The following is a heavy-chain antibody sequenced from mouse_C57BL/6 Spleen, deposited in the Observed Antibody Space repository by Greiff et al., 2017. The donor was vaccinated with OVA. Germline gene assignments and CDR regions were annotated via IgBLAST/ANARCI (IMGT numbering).Heavy chain of an antibody. Sequence: EVNVVESGGGLVKPGGSLKLSCAASGFTFSSYAMSWVRQTPEKRLEWVATISDGGSYTYYPDNVKGRFTISRDNAKNNLYLQMSHLKSEDTAMYYGARDQGQLQAWFAYWGQGTLVTVSA. CDR2: ISDGGSYT. V-gene: IGHV5-4*01. D-gene: IGHD6-1*01. CDR1: GFTFSSYA. J-gene: IGHJ3*01. CDR3: ARDQGQLQAWFAY.